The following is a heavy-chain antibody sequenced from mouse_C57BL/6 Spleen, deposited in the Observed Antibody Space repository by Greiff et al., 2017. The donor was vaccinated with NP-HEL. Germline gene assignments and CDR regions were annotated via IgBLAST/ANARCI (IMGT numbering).Heavy chain of an antibody. CDR3: ARYRDYAMDY. CDR2: INYDGSST. D-gene: IGHD2-14*01. Sequence: DVHLVESEGGLVQPGSSIKLSCTASGFTFSDYYMAWVRQVPEKGLEWVANINYDGSSTYYLDSLKSRFIISRDNAKNILYLQMSSLKSEDTATYYCARYRDYAMDYWGQGTSVTVSS. J-gene: IGHJ4*01. V-gene: IGHV5-16*01. CDR1: GFTFSDYY.